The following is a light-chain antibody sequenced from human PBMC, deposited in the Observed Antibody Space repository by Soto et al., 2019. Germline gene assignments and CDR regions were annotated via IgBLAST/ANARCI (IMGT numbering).Light chain of an antibody. V-gene: IGKV3-20*01. CDR2: GAS. J-gene: IGKJ2*01. CDR3: QQYGSSPYT. Sequence: EIVLTQSPGTLSLSPGERATLSCRASQSVNGNYLAWYQQKPGQTPRLLIYGASSRATGIPDRFGGSGSGTDFTLTISRLEPEDFAVYYCQQYGSSPYTFGQGTKLEI. CDR1: QSVNGNY.